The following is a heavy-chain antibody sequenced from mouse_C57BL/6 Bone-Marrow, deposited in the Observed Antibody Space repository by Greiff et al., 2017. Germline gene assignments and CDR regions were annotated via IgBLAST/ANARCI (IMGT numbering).Heavy chain of an antibody. D-gene: IGHD1-1*01. CDR2: IYPGSGST. CDR3: ARTFHYYGSYFDY. V-gene: IGHV1-55*01. Sequence: VQLQQSGAELVKPGASVKMSCKASGYTFTSYWITWVKQRPGQGLEWIGDIYPGSGSTNYNEKFKSKATLTVDTSSSTAYMQLSSLTSEDSAVYYCARTFHYYGSYFDYWGQGTTLTVSS. J-gene: IGHJ2*01. CDR1: GYTFTSYW.